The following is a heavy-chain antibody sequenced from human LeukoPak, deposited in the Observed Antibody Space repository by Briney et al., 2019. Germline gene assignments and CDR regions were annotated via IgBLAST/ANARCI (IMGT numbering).Heavy chain of an antibody. CDR2: IYTSGST. D-gene: IGHD3-3*01. CDR3: ARNFYGPFDY. Sequence: SETLSLTCTVSGGSISSYYWSWIRQPPGKGLEWIGYIYTSGSTNYNPSLKSRVTISVDTSKNQFSLKLSSVTAADTAVYYCARNFYGPFDYWGQGTPVTVSS. V-gene: IGHV4-4*09. J-gene: IGHJ4*02. CDR1: GGSISSYY.